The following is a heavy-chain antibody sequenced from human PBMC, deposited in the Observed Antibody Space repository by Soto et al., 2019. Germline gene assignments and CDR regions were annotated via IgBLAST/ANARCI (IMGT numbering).Heavy chain of an antibody. CDR2: IYYSGST. CDR1: GGSISSYY. J-gene: IGHJ6*02. V-gene: IGHV4-59*01. Sequence: SETLSLTCTVSGGSISSYYWSWIRQPPGKGLEWIGYIYYSGSTNYNPSLKSRVTISVDTSKNQFSLKLSSVTAADTAVYYCATVSGYYYYYGMDVWGQGTTVTVSS. CDR3: ATVSGYYYYYGMDV.